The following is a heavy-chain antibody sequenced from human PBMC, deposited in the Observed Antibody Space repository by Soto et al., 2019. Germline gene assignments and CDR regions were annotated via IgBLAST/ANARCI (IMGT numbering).Heavy chain of an antibody. CDR3: ARDWADDYGDYWGYYGMDV. CDR2: IYSGGST. J-gene: IGHJ6*02. V-gene: IGHV3-66*01. D-gene: IGHD4-17*01. Sequence: EVQLVESGGGLVQPGGSLRLSCAASGFTVSSNYMSWVRQAPGKGLEWVSVIYSGGSTYYADSVKGRFTISRDNSKNTLYLQMNSLRAEHTAVYYCARDWADDYGDYWGYYGMDVWGQGTTVTVSS. CDR1: GFTVSSNY.